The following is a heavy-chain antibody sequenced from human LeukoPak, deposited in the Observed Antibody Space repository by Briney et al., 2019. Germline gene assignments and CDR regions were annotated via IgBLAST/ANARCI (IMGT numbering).Heavy chain of an antibody. CDR3: ARDGSSYYDFWSGPTTNWFDP. J-gene: IGHJ5*02. CDR2: ISAYNGNT. V-gene: IGHV1-18*04. CDR1: GYIFTNYY. Sequence: ASVKVSCKASGYIFTNYYLYWVRQAPGQGLEWMGGISAYNGNTNYAQKLQGRVTMTTDTSTSTAYMELRNLRSDDTAVYYCARDGSSYYDFWSGPTTNWFDPWGQGNLVTVSS. D-gene: IGHD3-3*01.